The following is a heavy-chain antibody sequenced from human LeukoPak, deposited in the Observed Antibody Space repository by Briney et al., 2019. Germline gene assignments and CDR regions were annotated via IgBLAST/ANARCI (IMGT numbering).Heavy chain of an antibody. J-gene: IGHJ5*02. D-gene: IGHD6-6*01. CDR3: ATSLIEYSSSSPFDP. CDR2: IIPILGIA. V-gene: IGHV1-69*04. CDR1: GGTFSSYA. Sequence: SVKVSCKASGGTFSSYAISWVRQAPGQGLEWMGRIIPILGIANYAQKFQGRVTITADKSTSTAYMELSSLRSEDTAVYYCATSLIEYSSSSPFDPWGQGTLVTVSS.